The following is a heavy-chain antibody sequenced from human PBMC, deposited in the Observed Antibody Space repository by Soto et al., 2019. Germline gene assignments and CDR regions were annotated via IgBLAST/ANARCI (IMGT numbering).Heavy chain of an antibody. J-gene: IGHJ6*02. V-gene: IGHV3-11*01. D-gene: IGHD1-1*01. Sequence: PGGSLRLSCAASGFTFSDYYMSWIRQAPGKGLEWVSYISSSGSTIYYADSVKGRFTISRDNAKNSLYLQMNSLRAEGTAVYYCARDTNEYYYYGMDVWGQGTTVTVSS. CDR2: ISSSGSTI. CDR1: GFTFSDYY. CDR3: ARDTNEYYYYGMDV.